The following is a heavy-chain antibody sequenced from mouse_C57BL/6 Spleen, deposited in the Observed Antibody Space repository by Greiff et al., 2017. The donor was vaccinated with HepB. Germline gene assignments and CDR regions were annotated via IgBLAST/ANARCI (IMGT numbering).Heavy chain of an antibody. CDR1: GFNIKDYY. D-gene: IGHD2-2*01. CDR3: ATDGYDKVCAY. J-gene: IGHJ3*01. CDR2: CDPEDGET. V-gene: IGHV14-2*01. Sequence: VQLKESGAELVKPGASVKLSCTASGFNIKDYYMHWVKQRTEKGLEWIGRCDPEDGETKYDPKFQGKATIQADTSPNTAYLQLSSLTSEDTAVYYCATDGYDKVCAYWGQGTLVTVSA.